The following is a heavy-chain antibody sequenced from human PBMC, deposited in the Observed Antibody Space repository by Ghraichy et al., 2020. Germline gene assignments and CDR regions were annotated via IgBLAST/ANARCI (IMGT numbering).Heavy chain of an antibody. D-gene: IGHD6-6*01. V-gene: IGHV1-46*01. CDR2: INPSGYST. J-gene: IGHJ5*01. CDR1: GYTFSSYY. Sequence: ASVKVSCKPSGYTFSSYYIHWVRQAPGQGLEWMGIINPSGYSTTYAQKFQGRVTMTRDTSTNTVYMELSSLTSEDTAVYYCARERSEYSSSYQLGSWGQGTLVTVSS. CDR3: ARERSEYSSSYQLGS.